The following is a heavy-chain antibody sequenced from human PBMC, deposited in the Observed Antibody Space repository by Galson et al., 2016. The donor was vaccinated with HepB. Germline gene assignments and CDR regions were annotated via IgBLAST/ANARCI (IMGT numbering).Heavy chain of an antibody. D-gene: IGHD1-26*01. Sequence: SLRLSCAASGFTFKISAMAWVRQVPGKGLEWVSSVNSGGYAVYADSPKGRFTISRDNAKNSVDLQMDSLRSEDTALYYCARGLGSFSYWGQGILVTVSS. J-gene: IGHJ4*02. CDR3: ARGLGSFSY. V-gene: IGHV3-48*03. CDR1: GFTFKISA. CDR2: VNSGGYAV.